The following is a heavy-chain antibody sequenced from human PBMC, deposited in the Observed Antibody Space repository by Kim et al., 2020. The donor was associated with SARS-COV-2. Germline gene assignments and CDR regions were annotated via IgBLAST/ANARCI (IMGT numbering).Heavy chain of an antibody. J-gene: IGHJ4*02. V-gene: IGHV3-23*01. CDR2: LTASGGDT. CDR3: AKLRVWRGQIEK. Sequence: GGSLRLSCAASGFTFRDYAMIWVRQAPGKGLEWVSSLTASGGDTEYADSVKGRFTISRDNSKKTVFLEMNGLRANDTAVYFCAKLRVWRGQIEKWGQGTLVTVAS. CDR1: GFTFRDYA. D-gene: IGHD2-21*01.